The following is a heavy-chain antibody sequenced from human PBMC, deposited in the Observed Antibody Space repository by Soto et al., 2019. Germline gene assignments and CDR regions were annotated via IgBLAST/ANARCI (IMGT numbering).Heavy chain of an antibody. V-gene: IGHV3-9*01. Sequence: DVQLVESGGGLVQPGRSLRLSCAASGFTFDDYAMHWVRQAPGKGLEWVSGISWNSGSIGYADSVKGRFTISRDNAKNSLYLQMNSLRAEDTALYYCAKGSRMGELSLNWFDPWGQGTLVTVSS. CDR1: GFTFDDYA. CDR3: AKGSRMGELSLNWFDP. J-gene: IGHJ5*02. CDR2: ISWNSGSI. D-gene: IGHD3-16*02.